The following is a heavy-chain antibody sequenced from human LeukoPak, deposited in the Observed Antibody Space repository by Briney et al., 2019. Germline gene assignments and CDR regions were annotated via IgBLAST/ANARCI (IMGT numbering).Heavy chain of an antibody. D-gene: IGHD2-15*01. CDR1: GGSISSGDYY. V-gene: IGHV4-30-4*01. Sequence: SSETLSLTCTVSGGSISSGDYYWSWIRQPPGKGLEWIGYIYYSGSTYYNPSLKSRVTLSVDTSKNQFSLKLSSVTAADTAVYYCARVAGGWFDPWGQGTLVTVSS. CDR3: ARVAGGWFDP. J-gene: IGHJ5*02. CDR2: IYYSGST.